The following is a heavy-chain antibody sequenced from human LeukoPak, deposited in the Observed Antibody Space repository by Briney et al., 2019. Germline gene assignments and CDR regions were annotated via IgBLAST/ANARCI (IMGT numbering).Heavy chain of an antibody. CDR2: IAGSSGYI. D-gene: IGHD2-21*02. CDR1: GFTFSSYT. V-gene: IGHV3-21*01. J-gene: IGHJ4*01. Sequence: PGGSLRLSCAASGFTFSSYTMNWVRQAPGKGLEWVSSIAGSSGYISYADSVKGRFTISRDNAKKSLYLQRTSLTAEDTAVYYCARDRGAYCGGDCYLGFDYWGRGTLVTVSS. CDR3: ARDRGAYCGGDCYLGFDY.